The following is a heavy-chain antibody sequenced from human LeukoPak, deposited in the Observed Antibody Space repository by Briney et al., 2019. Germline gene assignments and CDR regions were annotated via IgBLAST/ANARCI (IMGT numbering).Heavy chain of an antibody. Sequence: GASVKVSCKVSGYTLTELSMHWVRQAPGKGLEWMGGFDPEDGETIYAQKFQGRVTMTEDTSTDTAYMELSSLRSEDTAVYYCATSEWYYYDSSGYLNGFDYWGQGILVTVSS. J-gene: IGHJ4*02. CDR2: FDPEDGET. V-gene: IGHV1-24*01. D-gene: IGHD3-22*01. CDR1: GYTLTELS. CDR3: ATSEWYYYDSSGYLNGFDY.